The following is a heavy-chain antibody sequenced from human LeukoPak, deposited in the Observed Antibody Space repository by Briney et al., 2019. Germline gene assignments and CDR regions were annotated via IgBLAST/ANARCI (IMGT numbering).Heavy chain of an antibody. CDR1: GITFTTYA. J-gene: IGHJ5*02. CDR2: ITGNGGST. V-gene: IGHV3-23*01. Sequence: GGSLRLSCAASGITFTTYAMSWVRQAPGKGLEWVSVITGNGGSTDYADSVKGRFTISRDNSKNTLYLQMNSLRAEDTAVYYCAKSLIFGSGKNNWFDPWGQGTLVTVSS. CDR3: AKSLIFGSGKNNWFDP. D-gene: IGHD3-10*01.